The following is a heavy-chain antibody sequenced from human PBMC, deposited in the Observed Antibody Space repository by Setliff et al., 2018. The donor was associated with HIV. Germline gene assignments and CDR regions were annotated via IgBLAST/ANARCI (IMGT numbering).Heavy chain of an antibody. J-gene: IGHJ5*02. CDR3: ARGPYFYGSGSNYNPKWFDP. D-gene: IGHD3-10*01. V-gene: IGHV4-34*01. CDR2: INHSGST. Sequence: SETLSLTCAVYGGSFNTYYWSWIRPTPGKGLEWIGEINHSGSTNYNPSLKSRVTIFVDTSKNQFSLRLRSVTVADTAVYYCARGPYFYGSGSNYNPKWFDPWSQGTPVTVSS. CDR1: GGSFNTYY.